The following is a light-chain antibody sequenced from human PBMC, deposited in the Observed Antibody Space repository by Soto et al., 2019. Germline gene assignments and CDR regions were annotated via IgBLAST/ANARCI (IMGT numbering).Light chain of an antibody. Sequence: QSVLTQPPSASGTPEQRVAISCSGSSSNIGSHYVYWYQQLPGTAPKLLIYNNNQRPSGVPDRFSGSKSGTSASLAIIGLRSDDESDYYCAVWDDSLSGPVFGGGTKLTVL. CDR1: SSNIGSHY. CDR3: AVWDDSLSGPV. CDR2: NNN. V-gene: IGLV1-47*02. J-gene: IGLJ3*02.